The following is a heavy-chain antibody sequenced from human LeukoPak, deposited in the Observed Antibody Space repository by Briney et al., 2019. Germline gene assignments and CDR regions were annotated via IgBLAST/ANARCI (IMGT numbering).Heavy chain of an antibody. CDR1: GFTFSSYA. CDR3: AKKVDSIAAAGNWFDP. J-gene: IGHJ5*02. CDR2: ISDSGGIT. V-gene: IGHV3-23*01. Sequence: GGSLRLSCAASGFTFSSYAMNWVRQASGKGLEWVSVISDSGGITYYADSVKGRFTISRDNSKNTAYLQMNSLRAEDTAVYYCAKKVDSIAAAGNWFDPWGQGTLVAVSS. D-gene: IGHD6-13*01.